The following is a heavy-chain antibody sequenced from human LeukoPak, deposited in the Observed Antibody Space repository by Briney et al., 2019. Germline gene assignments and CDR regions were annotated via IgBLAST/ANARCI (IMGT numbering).Heavy chain of an antibody. CDR2: INHSGGA. J-gene: IGHJ4*02. D-gene: IGHD2-21*02. CDR1: GGSFSGYY. CDR3: ARGHPLLDY. V-gene: IGHV4-34*01. Sequence: PSETLSLTCAVYGGSFSGYYWTWIRQPPGKGLEWIGGINHSGGANYNPSLKSRVTISVDTSKNQFSLKLSSVTAADTAVYYCARGHPLLDYWGQGTLVAVSS.